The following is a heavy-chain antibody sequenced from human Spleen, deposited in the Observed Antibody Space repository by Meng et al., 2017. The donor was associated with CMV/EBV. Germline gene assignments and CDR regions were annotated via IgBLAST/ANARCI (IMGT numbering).Heavy chain of an antibody. J-gene: IGHJ4*02. V-gene: IGHV1-46*01. Sequence: SGYSFTSYNMHWVRQAPGQGLEWMGIINPSVGRTSSAQKFQGRVTMTRDTSTSTLYMELSSLRSEDTAVYYCVRAEFGSRWYTFEYWGQGTLVTVSS. CDR1: GYSFTSYN. CDR2: INPSVGRT. D-gene: IGHD6-13*01. CDR3: VRAEFGSRWYTFEY.